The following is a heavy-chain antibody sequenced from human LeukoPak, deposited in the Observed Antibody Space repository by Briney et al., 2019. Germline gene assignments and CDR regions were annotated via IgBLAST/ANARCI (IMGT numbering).Heavy chain of an antibody. CDR1: GYTFTSYG. D-gene: IGHD2-15*01. J-gene: IGHJ4*02. V-gene: IGHV1-18*01. CDR2: ISAYNGNT. Sequence: VASVKVSCKASGYTFTSYGISWVRQAPGQGLEWMGWISAYNGNTNYAQKLQGRVTMTTDTSTSTAYMELRSLRSDDTAAYYCARVRDIVVVVAADFDYWGQGTLVTVSS. CDR3: ARVRDIVVVVAADFDY.